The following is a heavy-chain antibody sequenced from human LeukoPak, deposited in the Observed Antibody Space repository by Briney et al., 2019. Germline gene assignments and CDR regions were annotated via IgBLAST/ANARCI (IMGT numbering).Heavy chain of an antibody. D-gene: IGHD1-26*01. CDR3: ARGFKEWGC. CDR1: EFTFTTYY. Sequence: GGSLRLSCATSEFTFTTYYMSWVRQVPGQGLEWVASINEDGSDKYYVDSVKGRFTISRDNAKKSLSLQMNSLRVEDTAVYYCARGFKEWGCWGQGTLVTVSS. V-gene: IGHV3-7*01. CDR2: INEDGSDK. J-gene: IGHJ4*02.